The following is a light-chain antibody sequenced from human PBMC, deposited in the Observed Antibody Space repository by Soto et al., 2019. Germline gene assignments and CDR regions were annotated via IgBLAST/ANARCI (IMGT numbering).Light chain of an antibody. CDR1: QDVSIF. Sequence: EILLAQSLATLSLSPGERATLSCKASQDVSIFLAWYQQKPGQAPRLLIHDASNRATGVPARFSGSGSGRDFTLTITGLEPEDFAVYYCQQRSTWLYTFGQGTKL. V-gene: IGKV3-11*02. J-gene: IGKJ2*01. CDR3: QQRSTWLYT. CDR2: DAS.